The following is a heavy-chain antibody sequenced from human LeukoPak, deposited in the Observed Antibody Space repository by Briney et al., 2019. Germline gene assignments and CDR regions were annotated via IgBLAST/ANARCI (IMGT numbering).Heavy chain of an antibody. CDR2: INPNSGGT. Sequence: ASVKVSCKASGYTFTGYYMHWVRQAPGQGLEWMGWINPNSGGTNYAQKFQGRVTMTRDTSISTAYMELSRLRSDDTAVYYCAHAVDTAMVSEGYWGQGTLVTVSS. J-gene: IGHJ4*02. V-gene: IGHV1-2*02. CDR3: AHAVDTAMVSEGY. D-gene: IGHD5-18*01. CDR1: GYTFTGYY.